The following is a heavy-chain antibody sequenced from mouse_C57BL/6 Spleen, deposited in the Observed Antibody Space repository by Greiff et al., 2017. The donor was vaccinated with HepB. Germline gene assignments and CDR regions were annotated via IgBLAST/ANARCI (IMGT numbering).Heavy chain of an antibody. CDR3: ARSGKISTRGFAY. CDR2: INPNYGTT. D-gene: IGHD2-1*01. J-gene: IGHJ3*01. V-gene: IGHV1-39*01. CDR1: GYSFTDYN. Sequence: EVKLMESGPELVKPGASVKISCKASGYSFTDYNMNWVKQSNGKSLEWIGVINPNYGTTSYNQKFKGKATLTVDQSSSTAYMQLNSLTSEDSAVYYCARSGKISTRGFAYWGQGTLVTVSA.